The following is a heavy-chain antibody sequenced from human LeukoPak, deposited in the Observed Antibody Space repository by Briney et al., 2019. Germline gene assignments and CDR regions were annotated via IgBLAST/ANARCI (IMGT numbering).Heavy chain of an antibody. J-gene: IGHJ5*02. CDR2: IYPGDSDV. CDR3: ARESETSRRFYAP. CDR1: GDTFSNYW. D-gene: IGHD1-14*01. V-gene: IGHV5-51*01. Sequence: GESLQISCSGSGDTFSNYWIAWLRRMPRKGREWMGIIYPGDSDVKYSPSFRGQVTFSFDESKSTAYLGRSSLKASDTAMYFCARESETSRRFYAPWGQGTLVTVSS.